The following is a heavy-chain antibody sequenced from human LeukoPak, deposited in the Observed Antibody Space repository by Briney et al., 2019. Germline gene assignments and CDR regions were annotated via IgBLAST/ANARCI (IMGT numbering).Heavy chain of an antibody. J-gene: IGHJ6*04. V-gene: IGHV3-9*01. Sequence: GRSLRLSCAASGLTFEDYAMHWVRQAPGKGLEWVSGISWNSGSIGYADSVKVRFTISRDNAKNSLYLQMNSLRAEDTALYYCAKDFNSPMPEYKMDVWGKGTTVTVSS. CDR1: GLTFEDYA. CDR3: AKDFNSPMPEYKMDV. D-gene: IGHD2-2*01. CDR2: ISWNSGSI.